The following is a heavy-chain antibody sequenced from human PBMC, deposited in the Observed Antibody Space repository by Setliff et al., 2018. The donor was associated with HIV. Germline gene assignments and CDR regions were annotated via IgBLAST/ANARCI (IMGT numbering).Heavy chain of an antibody. D-gene: IGHD3-22*01. V-gene: IGHV1-69*02. CDR2: IVPILGIT. Sequence: SVKVSCKASGRMFSSYSITWVRQAPGQGLEWMGRIVPILGITKYAQRFQGRVTFTADRSTSTAYMELSSLRSEDTAVYYCAKMRGAALNNDGYQLADWFDPWGQGTLVTVSS. CDR3: AKMRGAALNNDGYQLADWFDP. J-gene: IGHJ5*02. CDR1: GRMFSSYS.